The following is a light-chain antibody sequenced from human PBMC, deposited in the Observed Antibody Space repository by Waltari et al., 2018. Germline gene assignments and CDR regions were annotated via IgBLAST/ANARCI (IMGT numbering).Light chain of an antibody. J-gene: IGLJ3*02. CDR2: SNI. CDR1: SSNIGTNT. Sequence: QSVLTQPPSVSGTPGQRVTISCSGSSSNIGTNTVNWYQQLPGTAPKLLIFSNIQRRSGDDRFSGSKSGTSASLAISGLQSEDEADYYCSAWDDSLTGWLFGGGTKLTVL. V-gene: IGLV1-44*01. CDR3: SAWDDSLTGWL.